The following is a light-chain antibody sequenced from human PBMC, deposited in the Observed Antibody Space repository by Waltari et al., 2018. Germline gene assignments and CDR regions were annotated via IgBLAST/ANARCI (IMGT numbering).Light chain of an antibody. Sequence: QSALTQPASVSGPPGQSITISCTGTSSDVGGYHYVSWYQQHPGKAPKLMIYDVSNRPSGVSNRFSGSKSGNTASLTISGLQAEDEADYYCSSYTSSSTLHVFGTGTKVTVL. CDR3: SSYTSSSTLHV. CDR1: SSDVGGYHY. J-gene: IGLJ1*01. CDR2: DVS. V-gene: IGLV2-14*03.